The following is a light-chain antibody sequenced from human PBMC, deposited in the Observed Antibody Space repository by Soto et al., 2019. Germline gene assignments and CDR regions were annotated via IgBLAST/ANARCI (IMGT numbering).Light chain of an antibody. Sequence: IIMTQSPATLSVTPGERATLSCRASQSVSSNLAWYQQKRGQPPRLLISGASTRATGIPARFSGSVSGTEFTLTISSLQSEDFAVYYCQQYDNWPWAFGQGTKADI. CDR3: QQYDNWPWA. CDR1: QSVSSN. J-gene: IGKJ1*01. CDR2: GAS. V-gene: IGKV3-15*01.